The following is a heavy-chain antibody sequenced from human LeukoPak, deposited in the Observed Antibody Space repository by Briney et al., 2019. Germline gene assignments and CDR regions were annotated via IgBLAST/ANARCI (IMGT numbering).Heavy chain of an antibody. CDR2: IYHSGST. CDR1: GDSIRSYY. CDR3: ATGYSSTWYYFDY. J-gene: IGHJ4*02. V-gene: IGHV4-59*01. D-gene: IGHD6-13*01. Sequence: SETLSLTCPFSGDSIRSYYWSWIRQPPGKGLEWMGYIYHSGSTNYNPSLKSRVTISADTPKDQFSLKLASVTAADTAVYYCATGYSSTWYYFDYWGQGTLVTVSS.